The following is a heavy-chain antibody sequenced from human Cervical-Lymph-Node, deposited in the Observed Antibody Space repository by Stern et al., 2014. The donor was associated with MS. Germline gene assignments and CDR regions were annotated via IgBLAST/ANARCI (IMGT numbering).Heavy chain of an antibody. D-gene: IGHD2-15*01. Sequence: VQLVESGAEVKKPGASVKVSCKASGYTFTSYCISWVRQAPGQGLEWMGGISTYSGNTSYAQKLQGRVTMTTDTSTSTAYMELRSLRSDDTAVYYCARDLLGSENAFDIWGQGTMVTVSS. J-gene: IGHJ3*02. CDR3: ARDLLGSENAFDI. V-gene: IGHV1-18*01. CDR2: ISTYSGNT. CDR1: GYTFTSYC.